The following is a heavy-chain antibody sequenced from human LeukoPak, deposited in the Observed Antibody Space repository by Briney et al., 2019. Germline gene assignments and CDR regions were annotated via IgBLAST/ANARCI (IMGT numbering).Heavy chain of an antibody. CDR2: IKSGGSST. CDR3: ARDPGGGGAKGHNWFDP. CDR1: GFTFSSYW. Sequence: GGSLRLSCAASGFTFSSYWMRWVRQAPGKGLVWVSRIKSGGSSTSYADSVKGRFTISRDNAKNTLYLQMNSLRAEDTAVYYCARDPGGGGAKGHNWFDPWGQGTLVTVSS. D-gene: IGHD2-21*01. V-gene: IGHV3-74*01. J-gene: IGHJ5*02.